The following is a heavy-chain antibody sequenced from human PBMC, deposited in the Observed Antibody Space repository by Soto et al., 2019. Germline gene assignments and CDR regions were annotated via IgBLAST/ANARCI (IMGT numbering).Heavy chain of an antibody. J-gene: IGHJ5*02. CDR1: GGSNSSGGYS. Sequence: SETLSLTCAVSGGSNSSGGYSWSWIRQPPGKGLEWIGYIYHSGSTYYNPSLKSRVTISVDRSKNQYSLKLSSVTAADTAVYYCARVPDRWGQGTLVTVSS. D-gene: IGHD2-2*01. CDR3: ARVPDR. CDR2: IYHSGST. V-gene: IGHV4-30-2*01.